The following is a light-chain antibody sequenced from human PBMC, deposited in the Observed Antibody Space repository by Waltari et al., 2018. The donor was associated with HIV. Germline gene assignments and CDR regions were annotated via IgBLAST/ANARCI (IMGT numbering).Light chain of an antibody. Sequence: QSVLTQPPSASGTPGQGVTISCSGSSSHIGSTAVNWYRQLPGTAPIVLIYRNDQRPSGVPDRFSGSKSGTSASLAISGLQSEDDADYYCAAWDDSLNGLLFGGGTKLTVL. CDR2: RND. CDR1: SSHIGSTA. CDR3: AAWDDSLNGLL. J-gene: IGLJ2*01. V-gene: IGLV1-44*01.